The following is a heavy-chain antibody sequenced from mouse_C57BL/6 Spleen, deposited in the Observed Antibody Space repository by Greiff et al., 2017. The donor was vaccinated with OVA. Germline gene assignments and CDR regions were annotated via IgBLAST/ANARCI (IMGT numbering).Heavy chain of an antibody. CDR3: ARHEEGPYSKRFAY. D-gene: IGHD2-5*01. Sequence: VQLQQSGAELVKPGASVKLSCKASGYTFTEYTIHWVKQRSGQGLEWIGWFYPGSGSIQYNEKFKDKATLTADKSSSAGYMGRSRLTSEDSAVDFCARHEEGPYSKRFAYWGQGTLGTVSA. CDR1: GYTFTEYT. V-gene: IGHV1-62-2*01. CDR2: FYPGSGSI. J-gene: IGHJ3*01.